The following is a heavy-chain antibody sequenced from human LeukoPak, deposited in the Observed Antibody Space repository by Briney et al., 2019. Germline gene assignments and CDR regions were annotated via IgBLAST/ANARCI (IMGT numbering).Heavy chain of an antibody. CDR2: ISSSSSYI. Sequence: AGSLRLSCAASGFTFSSYSMNWVRQAPGKGLEWVSSISSSSSYIYYADSVKGRFTISRDNAKNSLYLQMNSLRAEDTAVYYCARDGTGYSKYYFDYWGQGTLVTVSS. V-gene: IGHV3-21*01. CDR1: GFTFSSYS. D-gene: IGHD3/OR15-3a*01. J-gene: IGHJ4*02. CDR3: ARDGTGYSKYYFDY.